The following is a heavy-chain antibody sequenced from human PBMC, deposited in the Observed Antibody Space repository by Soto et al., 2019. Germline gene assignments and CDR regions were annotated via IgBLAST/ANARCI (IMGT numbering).Heavy chain of an antibody. D-gene: IGHD1-26*01. Sequence: EVQLVESGGGLVQPGGSLRLSCAASGFTVSSNYMSWVRQAPGKGLEWVSVIYSGGSTYYADSVKGRFTISRDNSNNTLYLQMNSLRAEDTAVYYCARGPTVVWELLFDYFDYWGQGTLVTVSS. CDR1: GFTVSSNY. J-gene: IGHJ4*02. CDR3: ARGPTVVWELLFDYFDY. CDR2: IYSGGST. V-gene: IGHV3-66*01.